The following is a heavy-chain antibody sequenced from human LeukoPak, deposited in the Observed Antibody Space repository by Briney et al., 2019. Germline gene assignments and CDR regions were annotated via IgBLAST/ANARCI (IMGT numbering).Heavy chain of an antibody. CDR2: ISSSSSYI. D-gene: IGHD6-19*01. Sequence: KTGGSLRLYCAASGFTFSSYSMNWVRQAPGKGLEWVSSISSSSSYIYYADSVKGRFTISRDNAKNSLYLQMNSLRAEDTAVYYCARDKEYSSGWYSSPVDYWGQGTLVTVSS. V-gene: IGHV3-21*01. J-gene: IGHJ4*02. CDR3: ARDKEYSSGWYSSPVDY. CDR1: GFTFSSYS.